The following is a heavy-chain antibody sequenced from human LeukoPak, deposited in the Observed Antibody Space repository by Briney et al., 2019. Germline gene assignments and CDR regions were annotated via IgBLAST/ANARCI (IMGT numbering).Heavy chain of an antibody. V-gene: IGHV3-21*01. CDR2: ISSSSSYI. Sequence: GGSLRLSCAASGFTLSSYSMNWVRQAPGKGLEWVSSISSSSSYIYYADSVKGRFTISRDNAKNSLYLQMNSLRAEDTAVYYCARAGIWFGELLDNAFDIWGQGTMVTVSS. CDR1: GFTLSSYS. D-gene: IGHD3-10*01. CDR3: ARAGIWFGELLDNAFDI. J-gene: IGHJ3*02.